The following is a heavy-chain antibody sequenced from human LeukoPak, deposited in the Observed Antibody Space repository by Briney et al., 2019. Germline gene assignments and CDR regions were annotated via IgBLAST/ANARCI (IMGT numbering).Heavy chain of an antibody. CDR1: GFTFSTYS. D-gene: IGHD3-9*01. CDR2: ISSSSYI. CDR3: ARDQPNYDILTGYYPFDY. Sequence: GGSLRLSCAASGFTFSTYSMNWVRQAPGKGLEWVSSISSSSYIYYADSVKGRFTISRDNAKNSLYLQMNSLRAEDTAVYYCARDQPNYDILTGYYPFDYWGQGTVVTVSS. J-gene: IGHJ4*02. V-gene: IGHV3-21*01.